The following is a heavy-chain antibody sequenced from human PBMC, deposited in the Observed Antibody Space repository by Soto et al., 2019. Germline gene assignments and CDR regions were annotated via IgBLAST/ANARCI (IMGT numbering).Heavy chain of an antibody. CDR1: GFTFSSYG. Sequence: QVQLVESGGGVVQPGRSLRLSCAASGFTFSSYGMHWVRQAPGKGLEWVAVISYDGSNKYYADSVKGRFTISRDNSKNTLYLQMNSLRAHDTAVYYCAKATFALWGRGTLVTVSS. CDR2: ISYDGSNK. J-gene: IGHJ2*01. CDR3: AKATFAL. V-gene: IGHV3-30*18.